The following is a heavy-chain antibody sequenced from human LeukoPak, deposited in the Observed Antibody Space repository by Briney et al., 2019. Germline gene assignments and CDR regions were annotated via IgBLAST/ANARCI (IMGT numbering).Heavy chain of an antibody. D-gene: IGHD3-22*01. V-gene: IGHV4-34*01. CDR3: ARVSFREYDYDSSGYYLPNWFDP. J-gene: IGHJ5*02. CDR2: INHSGST. CDR1: GGSFSGYC. Sequence: SGTLSLTCAVYGGSFSGYCWSWIRQPPGKGLEWIGEINHSGSTNYNPSLKSRVTMSVDTSKNQFSLKLSSVTAADTAVYYWARVSFREYDYDSSGYYLPNWFDPWGQATLVTVSS.